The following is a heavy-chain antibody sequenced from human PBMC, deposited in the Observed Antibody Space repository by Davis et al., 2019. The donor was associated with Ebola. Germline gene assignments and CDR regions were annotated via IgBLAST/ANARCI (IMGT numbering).Heavy chain of an antibody. CDR3: GRLTIFGVVRGAYDL. V-gene: IGHV4-61*01. CDR2: IYYSGST. J-gene: IGHJ3*01. CDR1: GGSVSSGSYY. Sequence: SETLSLTCTVSGGSVSSGSYYWSWIRQPPGKGLEWIGYIYYSGSTNYHPSLKSRVTISVDTSKNQFSLGLSSVTAADTAVYYCGRLTIFGVVRGAYDLWGQGTMVTVSS. D-gene: IGHD3-3*02.